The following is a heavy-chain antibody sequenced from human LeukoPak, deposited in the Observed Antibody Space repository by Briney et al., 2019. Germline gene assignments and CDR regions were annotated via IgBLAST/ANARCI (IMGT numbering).Heavy chain of an antibody. J-gene: IGHJ4*02. V-gene: IGHV3-20*01. CDR1: GFTFDDHG. Sequence: TGGSLRLSCAASGFTFDDHGMSWVRQVPGKGLEWVSGIKWDGGSTGYADSVQGRFTISRDNAKNSLYLQMNSLRVEDTAVYHCARGAGSSWYFYFDYWGQGTLVTVSS. CDR2: IKWDGGST. D-gene: IGHD6-13*01. CDR3: ARGAGSSWYFYFDY.